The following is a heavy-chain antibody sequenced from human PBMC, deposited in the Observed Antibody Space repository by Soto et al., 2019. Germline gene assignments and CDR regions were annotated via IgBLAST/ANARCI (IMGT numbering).Heavy chain of an antibody. CDR2: ISWDGGST. V-gene: IGHV3-43D*04. J-gene: IGHJ6*02. CDR1: GFTFDDYS. Sequence: XESLSLSCAASGFTFDDYSMHWVRQAPGKGLEWVSLISWDGGSTYYADSVKGRFTISRDNSKNSLYLQMNSLRAEDTALYYCAKDMSRSWHPYYYYGMDVWGQGTTVTVSS. CDR3: AKDMSRSWHPYYYYGMDV. D-gene: IGHD6-13*01.